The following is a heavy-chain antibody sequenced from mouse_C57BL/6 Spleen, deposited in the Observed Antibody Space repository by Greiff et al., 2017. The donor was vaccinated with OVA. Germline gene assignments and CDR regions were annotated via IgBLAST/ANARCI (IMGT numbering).Heavy chain of an antibody. D-gene: IGHD2-3*01. CDR2: ISYDGSN. J-gene: IGHJ1*03. CDR1: GYSITSGYY. CDR3: ARDLGIYDGYYPYWYFDV. Sequence: ESGPGLVKPSQSLSLTCSVTGYSITSGYYWNWIRQFPGNKLEWMGYISYDGSNNYNPSLKNRISITRDTSKNQFFLKLNSVTTEDTATYYCARDLGIYDGYYPYWYFDVWGTGTTVTVSS. V-gene: IGHV3-6*01.